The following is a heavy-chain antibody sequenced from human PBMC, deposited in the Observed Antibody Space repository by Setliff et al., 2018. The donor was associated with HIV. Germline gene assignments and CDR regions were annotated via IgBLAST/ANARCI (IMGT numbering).Heavy chain of an antibody. CDR2: VHPSGSI. V-gene: IGHV4-34*01. Sequence: SETLSLTCAVSGVSFSGDYWSWVRRPPGKGLEWIAEVHPSGSINYNSSLKSRVAISVDTSNNQFSLTMTSVTAADTAVYYCARGRDWAKTGDFWGQGALVTVPQ. CDR3: ARGRDWAKTGDF. D-gene: IGHD3-9*01. CDR1: GVSFSGDY. J-gene: IGHJ4*02.